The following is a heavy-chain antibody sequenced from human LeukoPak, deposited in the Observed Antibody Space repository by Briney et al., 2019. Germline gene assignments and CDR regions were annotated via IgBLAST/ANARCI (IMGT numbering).Heavy chain of an antibody. Sequence: GGSLRLSCAASGFTISDYNMNWVRQAPGKGLEWISYISGTSSTISYADSVKGRFTISRDNAKNSLYLQMHSLRAEDTAVYYCARGLHITLSGWHFDLWGRGALVTVFS. D-gene: IGHD1-14*01. V-gene: IGHV3-48*04. CDR1: GFTISDYN. CDR3: ARGLHITLSGWHFDL. J-gene: IGHJ2*01. CDR2: ISGTSSTI.